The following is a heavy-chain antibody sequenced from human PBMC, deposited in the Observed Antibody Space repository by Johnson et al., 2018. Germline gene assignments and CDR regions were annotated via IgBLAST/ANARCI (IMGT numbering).Heavy chain of an antibody. Sequence: VQLVETGGGVVQPGRSLRLSCAASGFTFSKYGMHWVRQAPGKGLEWVALIWYDGSNKYYADSVKGRFTISRENSKNTLYLQMSGLRAEDTGMYYCGRDPSSNYSYAMDVGGQGTTVTVSS. J-gene: IGHJ6*02. CDR1: GFTFSKYG. CDR2: IWYDGSNK. V-gene: IGHV3-33*01. D-gene: IGHD6-19*01. CDR3: GRDPSSNYSYAMDV.